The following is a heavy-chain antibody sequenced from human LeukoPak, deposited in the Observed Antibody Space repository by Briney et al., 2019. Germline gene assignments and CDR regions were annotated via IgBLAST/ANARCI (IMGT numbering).Heavy chain of an antibody. CDR1: GFIFSDYY. Sequence: GGSLRLSCAASGFIFSDYYMNWIRQAPGKGLEWVAHISSSGSNIYYADSVKGRFTISRDNAKNSLYLQMNSLRAEDTAVYYCARGAQRITMVRGGSGPVNYYYYYMDVWGKGTTVTISS. CDR2: ISSSGSNI. CDR3: ARGAQRITMVRGGSGPVNYYYYYMDV. J-gene: IGHJ6*03. D-gene: IGHD3-10*01. V-gene: IGHV3-11*01.